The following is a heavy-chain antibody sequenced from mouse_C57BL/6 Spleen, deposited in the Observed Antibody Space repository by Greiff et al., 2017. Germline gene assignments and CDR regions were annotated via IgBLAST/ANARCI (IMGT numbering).Heavy chain of an antibody. V-gene: IGHV7-3*01. Sequence: EVKLMESGGGLVQPGGSLSLSCAASGFTFTDYYMSWVRQPPGKGLEWLGFIRNKANGYTTEYSESVKGRFTIARDNSHSILYLQMNALRADDRATYYCARYSSLGPFDYWGQGTTLTVSS. CDR2: IRNKANGYTT. CDR1: GFTFTDYY. CDR3: ARYSSLGPFDY. D-gene: IGHD4-1*01. J-gene: IGHJ2*01.